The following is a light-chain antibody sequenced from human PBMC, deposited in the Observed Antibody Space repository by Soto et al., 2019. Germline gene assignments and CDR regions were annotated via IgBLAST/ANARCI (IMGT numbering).Light chain of an antibody. CDR1: QSISTY. CDR2: AAS. V-gene: IGKV1-39*01. CDR3: QQTYSTLLFT. J-gene: IGKJ3*01. Sequence: DIPMTQSPSSLSASVGDRVTITCRASQSISTYLSWFQQKPGKAPKLLVYAASFLQSGVPSRFSGSGSGTDFTLTISSLQPEDCATYYCQQTYSTLLFTFGPGTKVDIK.